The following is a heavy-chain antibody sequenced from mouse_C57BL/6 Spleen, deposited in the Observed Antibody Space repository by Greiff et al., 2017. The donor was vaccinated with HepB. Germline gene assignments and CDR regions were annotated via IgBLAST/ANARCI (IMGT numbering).Heavy chain of an antibody. V-gene: IGHV1-52*01. CDR3: ARGGAQASFAY. D-gene: IGHD3-2*02. CDR1: GYTFTSYW. CDR2: IDPSDSET. J-gene: IGHJ3*01. Sequence: QVQLKQPGAELVRPGSSVKLSCKASGYTFTSYWMHWVKQRPIQGLEWIGNIDPSDSETHYNQKFKDKATLTVDKSSSTAYMQLSSLTSEDSAVYYCARGGAQASFAYWGQGTLVTVSA.